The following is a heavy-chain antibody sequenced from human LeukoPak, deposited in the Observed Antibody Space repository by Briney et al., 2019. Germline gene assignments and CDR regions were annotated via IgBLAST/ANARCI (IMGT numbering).Heavy chain of an antibody. CDR1: GFTFSSSW. J-gene: IGHJ4*02. Sequence: QPGGSLRLSCAASGFTFSSSWMTWVRQAPGKGLEWVATIKPDGSEGSYVDSVKGRFTISRDNAKNSLFLQMISLRAEDTAVYYCARDRAYKSFDYWGQGALVTVSS. V-gene: IGHV3-7*04. CDR2: IKPDGSEG. CDR3: ARDRAYKSFDY. D-gene: IGHD3-16*01.